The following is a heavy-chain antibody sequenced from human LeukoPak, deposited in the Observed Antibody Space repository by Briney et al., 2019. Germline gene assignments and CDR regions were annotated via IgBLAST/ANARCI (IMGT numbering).Heavy chain of an antibody. V-gene: IGHV4-4*09. CDR2: IYTSGST. CDR3: ARPKCTNGVCAPGHMDV. Sequence: SETLSLTCTVSGGSISSYYWSWIRQPPGKGLEWIGYIYTSGSTNYNPSLKSRVTISVDTSKNQFSLKLSSVTAADTAVYYCARPKCTNGVCAPGHMDVWGKGTTVTVSS. J-gene: IGHJ6*03. CDR1: GGSISSYY. D-gene: IGHD2-8*01.